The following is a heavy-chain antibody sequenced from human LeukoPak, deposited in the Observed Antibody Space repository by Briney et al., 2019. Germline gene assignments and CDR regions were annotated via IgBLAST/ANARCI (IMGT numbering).Heavy chain of an antibody. J-gene: IGHJ4*02. CDR3: AKGAHVGSSWYGRVDY. CDR2: INSDGSST. V-gene: IGHV3-74*01. D-gene: IGHD6-13*01. Sequence: GGSLRLSCAASGFTFSSYWMHWVRQAPGKGLVWVSRINSDGSSTSYADSVKGRFTISRDNAKNSLYLQMNSLRAEDTAVYYCAKGAHVGSSWYGRVDYWGQGTLVTVSS. CDR1: GFTFSSYW.